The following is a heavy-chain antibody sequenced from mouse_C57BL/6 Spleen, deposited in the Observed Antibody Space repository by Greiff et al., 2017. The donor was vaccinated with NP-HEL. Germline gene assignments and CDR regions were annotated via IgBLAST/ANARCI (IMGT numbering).Heavy chain of an antibody. Sequence: EVKLMESGEGLVKPGGSLKLSCAASGFTFSSYAMSWVRQTPEKRLEWVAYISSGGDYIYYADTVKGRFTISRDNARNTLYLQMSSLKSEDTAMYYCTRDGYYYGSSYDYYAMDYWGQGTSVTVSS. V-gene: IGHV5-9-1*02. J-gene: IGHJ4*01. CDR2: ISSGGDYI. CDR3: TRDGYYYGSSYDYYAMDY. D-gene: IGHD1-1*01. CDR1: GFTFSSYA.